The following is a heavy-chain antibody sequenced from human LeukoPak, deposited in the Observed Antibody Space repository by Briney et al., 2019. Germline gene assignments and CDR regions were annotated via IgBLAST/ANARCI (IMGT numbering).Heavy chain of an antibody. D-gene: IGHD4-17*01. Sequence: PGRSLRLSCAASGFIFRTYAMPWLRQAPGKGLEWVAVISSDGSNKYYAESVKGRFTNSRDNSKNTLYLQMSSLRAEDAAVYYCARDHDYGDYRPDYWGQGTLVTVSS. CDR3: ARDHDYGDYRPDY. J-gene: IGHJ4*02. CDR2: ISSDGSNK. CDR1: GFIFRTYA. V-gene: IGHV3-30-3*01.